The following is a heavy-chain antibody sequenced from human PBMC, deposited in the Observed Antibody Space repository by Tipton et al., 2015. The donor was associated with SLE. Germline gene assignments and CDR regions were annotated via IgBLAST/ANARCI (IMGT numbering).Heavy chain of an antibody. CDR1: GGSVSSNY. CDR3: ARRITGTSRMDV. V-gene: IGHV4-59*08. D-gene: IGHD1-7*01. J-gene: IGHJ6*04. Sequence: TLSLTCTVSGGSVSSNYWSWIRQPPGKGLEWIGYIDYRDITNYNPSLKSRVTMSIDTSKNQFSLKVSSVTAADTAVYYCARRITGTSRMDVWGKGITVTVSS. CDR2: IDYRDIT.